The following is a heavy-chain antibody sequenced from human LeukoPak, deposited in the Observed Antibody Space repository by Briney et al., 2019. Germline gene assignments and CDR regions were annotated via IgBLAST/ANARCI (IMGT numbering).Heavy chain of an antibody. CDR2: IYYSGST. V-gene: IGHV4-59*01. J-gene: IGHJ6*03. CDR3: ARSSEGRYYYDSSGFSYYYYYMDV. Sequence: PSETLSLTCAVYGGSFSGYYWSWIRQPPGKGLEWIGYIYYSGSTYYNPSLRSRVTVSVGTSKNQFSLKLSSVTAADTAVYYCARSSEGRYYYDSSGFSYYYYYMDVWGKGTTVTISS. CDR1: GGSFSGYY. D-gene: IGHD3-22*01.